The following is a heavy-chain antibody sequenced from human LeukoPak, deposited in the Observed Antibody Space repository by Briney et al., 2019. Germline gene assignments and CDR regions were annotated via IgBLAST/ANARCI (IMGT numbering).Heavy chain of an antibody. D-gene: IGHD5-24*01. Sequence: PGGSLRLSCAASGFTFDDYTMHWVRQAPGKGLEWVSLISWDGGSTYYADSVKGRFTISRDNSKNSLYLQMNSLRTEDTALYYCAKETGRDGYNIPFDYWGQGTLVTVSS. J-gene: IGHJ4*02. CDR3: AKETGRDGYNIPFDY. CDR1: GFTFDDYT. V-gene: IGHV3-43*01. CDR2: ISWDGGST.